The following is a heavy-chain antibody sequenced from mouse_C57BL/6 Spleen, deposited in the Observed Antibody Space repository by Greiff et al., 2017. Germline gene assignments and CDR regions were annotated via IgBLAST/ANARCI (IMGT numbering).Heavy chain of an antibody. Sequence: QVQLQQPGAELVRPGSSVKLSCKASSYTFTSYWMDWVKQRPGQGLEWIGNIYPSDSETHYNQKFKDKATLTVDKSSSTAYMQLSSLTSEDSAVYYCARRGLTGDGMYYFDYWGQGTTLTVSS. CDR2: IYPSDSET. CDR1: SYTFTSYW. J-gene: IGHJ2*01. CDR3: ARRGLTGDGMYYFDY. D-gene: IGHD4-1*01. V-gene: IGHV1-61*01.